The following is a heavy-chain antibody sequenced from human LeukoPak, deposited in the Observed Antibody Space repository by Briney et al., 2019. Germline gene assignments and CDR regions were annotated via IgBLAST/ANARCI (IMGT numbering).Heavy chain of an antibody. J-gene: IGHJ5*02. CDR1: GGSISTYY. CDR2: IYYSGSA. CDR3: ARVVARASWLDP. Sequence: PSETLSLTCTVSGGSISTYYWSWIRQPPGEGLEWIGYIYYSGSANYNPSLKSRVTISVDTSKNQFSLKLSSVTAADTAVYHCARVVARASWLDPWGQGALVTVSS. V-gene: IGHV4-59*01. D-gene: IGHD2-21*01.